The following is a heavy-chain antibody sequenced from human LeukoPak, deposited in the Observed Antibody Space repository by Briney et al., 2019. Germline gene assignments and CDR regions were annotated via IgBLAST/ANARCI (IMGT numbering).Heavy chain of an antibody. D-gene: IGHD6-6*01. CDR1: GYSFTSYW. J-gene: IGHJ4*02. Sequence: GESLQISCKGSGYSFTSYWIGWVRQMPGKGLEWMAIIYPSNSDTRYSPSFQGQVTISADKSISTAYLQWSSLKASDSAMYYCARWPTGSSSSYFDYWGQGTLVTVSS. CDR2: IYPSNSDT. V-gene: IGHV5-51*01. CDR3: ARWPTGSSSSYFDY.